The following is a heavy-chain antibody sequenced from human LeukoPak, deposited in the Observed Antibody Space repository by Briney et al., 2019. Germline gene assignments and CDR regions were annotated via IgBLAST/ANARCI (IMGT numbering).Heavy chain of an antibody. D-gene: IGHD3-9*01. CDR1: GYTFTSYW. V-gene: IGHV5-10-1*01. Sequence: GESLQISCKASGYTFTSYWITWGRQMPGKGLEWMGRIDPSDSYTNYSPSFQGHVTISAAKSISTAYLQWSSLKASDTAMYYCARLEYDILTGYRFGYWGQGTLVTVSS. CDR2: IDPSDSYT. CDR3: ARLEYDILTGYRFGY. J-gene: IGHJ4*02.